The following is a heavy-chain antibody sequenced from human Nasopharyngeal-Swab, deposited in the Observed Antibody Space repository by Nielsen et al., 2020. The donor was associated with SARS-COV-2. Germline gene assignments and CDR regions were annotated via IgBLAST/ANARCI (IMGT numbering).Heavy chain of an antibody. J-gene: IGHJ5*02. CDR1: GFSLSTSAVG. D-gene: IGHD6-13*01. V-gene: IGHV2-5*04. Sequence: SGPTLVKPTETLRLTCPFSGFSLSTSAVGVGWIRQPPGKDLEWLALIYWHDERRYRPSRKSRLTISKDTSKNQVVLTMTNMDPVDTGTYYCVHAGDSSSVRFDPWSQGTLVTVSS. CDR3: VHAGDSSSVRFDP. CDR2: IYWHDER.